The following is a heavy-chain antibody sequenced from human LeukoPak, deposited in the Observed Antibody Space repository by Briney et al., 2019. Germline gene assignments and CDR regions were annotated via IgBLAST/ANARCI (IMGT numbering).Heavy chain of an antibody. CDR2: ISYDGSNK. J-gene: IGHJ4*02. V-gene: IGHV3-30*04. Sequence: PGGSLRLSCAASGFTFSSYAMHWVRQAPGKGLEWVAVISYDGSNKYYADSVKGRFTISRDNSKNTLYLQMNSLRAEDTAVYYCARDPFGDYDSCDYWGQGTLVTVSS. D-gene: IGHD4-17*01. CDR3: ARDPFGDYDSCDY. CDR1: GFTFSSYA.